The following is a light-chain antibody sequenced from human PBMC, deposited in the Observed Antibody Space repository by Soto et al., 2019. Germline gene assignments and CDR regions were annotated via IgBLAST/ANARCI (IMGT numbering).Light chain of an antibody. CDR2: DVS. CDR1: SSDVGGYNY. J-gene: IGLJ2*01. CDR3: SSYTSGSTVV. Sequence: QSVLTQPASVSGSPGQSITISCTGTSSDVGGYNYVSWYQQHPGKAPKLMIYDVSNRPSGVSNRVSGSKSGNTASLTISGLEAEDEADYYCSSYTSGSTVVFGGGTKLTVL. V-gene: IGLV2-14*01.